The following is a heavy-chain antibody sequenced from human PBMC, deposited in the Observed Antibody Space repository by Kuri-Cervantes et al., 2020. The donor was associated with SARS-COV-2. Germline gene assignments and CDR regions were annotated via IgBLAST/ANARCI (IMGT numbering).Heavy chain of an antibody. CDR1: GGSFSGYY. V-gene: IGHV4-34*01. CDR2: INHSGST. Sequence: ESLKISCAVYGGSFSGYYWSWIRQPPGKGLEWIGEINHSGSTNYNPSLKSRVTISVDTSKNQFSLKLSSVTAADTAVYYCARELERSNGNFDYWGQGTLVTVSS. D-gene: IGHD1-1*01. CDR3: ARELERSNGNFDY. J-gene: IGHJ4*02.